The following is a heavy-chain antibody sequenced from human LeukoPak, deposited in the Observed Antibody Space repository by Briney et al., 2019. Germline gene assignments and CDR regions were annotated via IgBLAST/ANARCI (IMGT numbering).Heavy chain of an antibody. D-gene: IGHD7-27*01. CDR2: FFSSEIR. CDR3: ARGPNYLTGEGFDI. V-gene: IGHV4-4*07. Sequence: PSETLSFTCTVSGASLSNYYWSWLRQPAGRGLEWIGRFFSSEIRHYNPSLKGRVTMSVDTSKNQFSLKLTSVTAADTALYYCARGPNYLTGEGFDIWGQGTMVTVSS. CDR1: GASLSNYY. J-gene: IGHJ3*02.